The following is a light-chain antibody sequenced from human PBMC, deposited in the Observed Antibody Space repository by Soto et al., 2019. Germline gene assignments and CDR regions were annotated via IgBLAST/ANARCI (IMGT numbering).Light chain of an antibody. CDR3: QQYNNWPWT. Sequence: EKVMTQSPATLSVSPGERATLSCRASQSVSSDLAWYQQKPGQAPRLLIYGASTRATGIPARFNGSGSGTAFTLIISSLQSEDYAVYFCQQYNNWPWTFGQGTKVEIK. CDR1: QSVSSD. CDR2: GAS. V-gene: IGKV3-15*01. J-gene: IGKJ1*01.